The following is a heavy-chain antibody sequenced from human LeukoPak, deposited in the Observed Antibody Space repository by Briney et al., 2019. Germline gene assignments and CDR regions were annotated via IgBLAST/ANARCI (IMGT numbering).Heavy chain of an antibody. D-gene: IGHD6-6*01. CDR1: RFAFSTYW. CDR3: ARDSPGSSRFYHYYGLDV. J-gene: IGHJ6*02. CDR2: IKEDGSEK. V-gene: IGHV3-7*05. Sequence: GGSLRLSCAASRFAFSTYWMSWVRQAPGEGLEWVANIKEDGSEKYYVDSVKGRFTIYGDNAKNSLYLQMNRLRAEDRAVYYCARDSPGSSRFYHYYGLDVWGQGTTVTVSS.